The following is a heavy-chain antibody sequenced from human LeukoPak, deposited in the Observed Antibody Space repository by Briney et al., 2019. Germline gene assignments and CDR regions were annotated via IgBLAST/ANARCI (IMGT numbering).Heavy chain of an antibody. CDR1: GGSISSGDYY. J-gene: IGHJ1*01. V-gene: IGHV4-30-4*01. D-gene: IGHD3-22*01. CDR2: IYYSGST. CDR3: ASVSYDTSLQH. Sequence: PSETLSLTCTVSGGSISSGDYYWSWIRQPPGKGLEWIGYIYYSGSTYYNPSLKGRVTISVDTSKNQFSLRLSSVTAADTAIYYCASVSYDTSLQHWGQGTLVTASS.